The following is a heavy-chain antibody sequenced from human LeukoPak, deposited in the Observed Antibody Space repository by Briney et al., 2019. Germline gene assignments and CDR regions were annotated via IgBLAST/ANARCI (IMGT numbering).Heavy chain of an antibody. Sequence: SETLSLTCIVSGGSISSYYWSWIRQPPGKGLEWIGYSYDRGNTNYNPSLKSRVTISVDTSMSQVSLNLRSVTAADTAVYYCARNNWSIDYGIDVWGQGTTVIVSS. D-gene: IGHD1-20*01. V-gene: IGHV4-59*08. CDR2: SYDRGNT. J-gene: IGHJ6*02. CDR1: GGSISSYY. CDR3: ARNNWSIDYGIDV.